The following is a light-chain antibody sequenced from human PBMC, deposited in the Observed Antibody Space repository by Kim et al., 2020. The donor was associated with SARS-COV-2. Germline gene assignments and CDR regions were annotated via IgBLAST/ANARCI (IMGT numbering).Light chain of an antibody. V-gene: IGKV1-6*01. J-gene: IGKJ4*01. CDR3: LQDHNYPLT. CDR2: AAS. CDR1: QAIRKD. Sequence: IQMTLSPPSLSASVGDRATITCRASQAIRKDLAWYQQKPGKAPKLLIYAASTLQSGVPSRFSGTGSGTDFTLTISSLQPDDFAVYYCLQDHNYPLTFGGGTKVDIK.